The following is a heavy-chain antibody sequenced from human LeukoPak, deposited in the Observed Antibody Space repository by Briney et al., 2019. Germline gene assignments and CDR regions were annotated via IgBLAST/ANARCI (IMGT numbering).Heavy chain of an antibody. D-gene: IGHD3-16*01. CDR2: INTDGSRT. CDR3: ARVPQGEYNWFDP. J-gene: IGHJ5*02. CDR1: GFTFSGYW. V-gene: IGHV3-74*01. Sequence: PGGSLRLSCVASGFTFSGYWMHWVRQAPGKGLVWVSRINTDGSRTSYADSVKGRFTISRDNAKNTVYLQMNSLRAEDTALYYCARVPQGEYNWFDPWGQGTLVTVSS.